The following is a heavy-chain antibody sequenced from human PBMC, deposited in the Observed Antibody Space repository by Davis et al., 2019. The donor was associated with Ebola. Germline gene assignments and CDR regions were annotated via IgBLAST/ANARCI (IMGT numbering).Heavy chain of an antibody. CDR1: GFTFSTYA. J-gene: IGHJ6*02. Sequence: HTGGSLRLSCRASGFTFSTYALSWVRQAPGKGLVWVSRINSDGSSTSYADSVKGRFTISRDNAKNTLYLQMNSLRAEETAVYYCARAPVTYCGGDCYPLLYYYYGMDVWGQGTTVTVSS. V-gene: IGHV3-74*01. CDR2: INSDGSST. CDR3: ARAPVTYCGGDCYPLLYYYYGMDV. D-gene: IGHD2-21*01.